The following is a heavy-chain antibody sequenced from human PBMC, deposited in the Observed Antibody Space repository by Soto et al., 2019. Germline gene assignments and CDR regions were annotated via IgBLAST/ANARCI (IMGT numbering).Heavy chain of an antibody. D-gene: IGHD2-15*01. J-gene: IGHJ6*02. Sequence: EVQLVESGGGLVQPGSQRLSCEASGFTFSSHWMHWVRQVPGKGLVWVSRLNGDGTTTNYADSVKGRFTISRDNAKNTVYLQMSSLRAEDTAVYYCARGIRIYYAMDVWGQGTTVTVSS. CDR2: LNGDGTTT. CDR1: GFTFSSHW. V-gene: IGHV3-74*01. CDR3: ARGIRIYYAMDV.